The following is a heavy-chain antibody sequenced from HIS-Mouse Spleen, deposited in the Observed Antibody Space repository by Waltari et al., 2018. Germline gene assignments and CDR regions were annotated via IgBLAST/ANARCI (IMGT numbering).Heavy chain of an antibody. V-gene: IGHV4-34*01. J-gene: IGHJ3*02. Sequence: QVQLQQWGAGLLKPSETLALTCAGYGGSFRGYYWSWVRQPPGKGLEWIGEINHSGSTNYNPSLKSRVTISVDTSKNQFSLKLSSVTAADTAVYYCARGRVVATITGAFDIWGQGTMVTVSS. CDR3: ARGRVVATITGAFDI. CDR2: INHSGST. D-gene: IGHD5-12*01. CDR1: GGSFRGYY.